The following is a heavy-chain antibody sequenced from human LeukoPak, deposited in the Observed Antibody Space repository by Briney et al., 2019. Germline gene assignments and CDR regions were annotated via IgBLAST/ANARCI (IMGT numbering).Heavy chain of an antibody. CDR3: ASDLMGFWSGYYN. J-gene: IGHJ4*02. V-gene: IGHV1-2*02. D-gene: IGHD3-3*01. Sequence: ASVKVSCKASGYTFTGYYMHWVRQAPGQGLEWMGWINPNSGGTNYAQKFQGRVTMTRDTSISTAYMELSRLRSDDTAVYYCASDLMGFWSGYYNWGQGTLVTVSS. CDR1: GYTFTGYY. CDR2: INPNSGGT.